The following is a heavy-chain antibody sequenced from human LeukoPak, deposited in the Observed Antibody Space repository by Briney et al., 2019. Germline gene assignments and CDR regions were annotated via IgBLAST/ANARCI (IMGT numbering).Heavy chain of an antibody. CDR1: GYTFTSYG. D-gene: IGHD5/OR15-5a*01. J-gene: IGHJ5*02. Sequence: ASVKVSCKASGYTFTSYGISWVRQAPGQGLEWMGWISAYNGNTNYAQKFQERVTITRDMSTSTAYMELSSLRSEDTAVYYCAAGVRGHYRLPNSFDPWGQGTLVTVSS. CDR3: AAGVRGHYRLPNSFDP. V-gene: IGHV1-18*01. CDR2: ISAYNGNT.